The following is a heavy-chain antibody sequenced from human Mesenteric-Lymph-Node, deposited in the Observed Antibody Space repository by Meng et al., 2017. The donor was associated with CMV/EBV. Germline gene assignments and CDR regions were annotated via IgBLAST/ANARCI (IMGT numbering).Heavy chain of an antibody. Sequence: SGPTLVKPTQTLTLTCTFPGFSLPTHGVGVTWVRQPPGKALEWLALIYWTGEERYNPSLKTRLTITKDTSRNQVVLTMTNMDPVDTATYYCARDQTGTTPDAFDFWGQGTMVTVSS. V-gene: IGHV2-5*01. J-gene: IGHJ3*01. CDR3: ARDQTGTTPDAFDF. CDR2: IYWTGEE. CDR1: GFSLPTHGVG. D-gene: IGHD1-1*01.